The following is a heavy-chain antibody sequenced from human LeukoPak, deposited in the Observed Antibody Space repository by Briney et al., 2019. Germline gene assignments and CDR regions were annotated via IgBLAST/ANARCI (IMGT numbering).Heavy chain of an antibody. CDR1: GGSISSGGYY. CDR3: ASVYYAPPHYFDY. CDR2: IYYSGST. V-gene: IGHV4-31*11. J-gene: IGHJ4*02. D-gene: IGHD3-3*01. Sequence: SQTLSLTCAVSGGSISSGGYYWSWIRPHPGKGLEWIGYIYYSGSTYYNPSLKSRVTISVDTSKNQFSLKLSSVTAADTAVYYCASVYYAPPHYFDYWGQGTLVTVSS.